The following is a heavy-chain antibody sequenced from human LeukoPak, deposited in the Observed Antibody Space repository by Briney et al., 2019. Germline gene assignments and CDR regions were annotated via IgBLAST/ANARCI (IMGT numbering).Heavy chain of an antibody. Sequence: ASVKVSCKASGYTFTSYGISWVRQAPGQGLEWMGWISAYNGNTNYAQKLQGRVTMTTDTSTSTAYMELRSLRSDDTAVYYCARCAGVGSSWYHPSYYGMDVWGQGTTVTVSS. CDR2: ISAYNGNT. V-gene: IGHV1-18*01. CDR3: ARCAGVGSSWYHPSYYGMDV. CDR1: GYTFTSYG. J-gene: IGHJ6*02. D-gene: IGHD6-13*01.